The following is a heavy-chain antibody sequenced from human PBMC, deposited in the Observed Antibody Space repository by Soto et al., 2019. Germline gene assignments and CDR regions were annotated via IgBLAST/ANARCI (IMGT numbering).Heavy chain of an antibody. CDR2: ISGNGANT. D-gene: IGHD3-10*01. V-gene: IGHV3-23*01. Sequence: EVQLLGSGGGLVQPGGSLRLSCAASGLTFSTYAMSWVRQAPGKGLEWVSSISGNGANTYYTDSVKGRFIISRDNSKTTLFLQMNSLSAEDTALYYCAKDRPNCYGSGGGYYKAGGDYWGQGTLVTVSS. CDR1: GLTFSTYA. CDR3: AKDRPNCYGSGGGYYKAGGDY. J-gene: IGHJ4*02.